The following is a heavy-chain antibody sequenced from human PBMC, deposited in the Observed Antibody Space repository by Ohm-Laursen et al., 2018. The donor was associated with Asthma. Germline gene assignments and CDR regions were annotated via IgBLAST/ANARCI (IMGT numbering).Heavy chain of an antibody. CDR2: ICYDGSNK. V-gene: IGHV3-33*01. J-gene: IGHJ5*02. CDR3: ARDLELWSCYGNWFDP. D-gene: IGHD3-3*01. CDR1: GFTFRSYG. Sequence: SLRLSCAASGFTFRSYGMHWVRQAPGKGLGWVAVICYDGSNKYYADSVKGRFTISRDNSKNTLYLQMNSLRAEDTAVYYCARDLELWSCYGNWFDPWGQGTLVTVSS.